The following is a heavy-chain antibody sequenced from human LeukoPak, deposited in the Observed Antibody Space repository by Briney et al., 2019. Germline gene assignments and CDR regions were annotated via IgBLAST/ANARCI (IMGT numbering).Heavy chain of an antibody. D-gene: IGHD3-22*01. Sequence: GGSLRLSCAASGFTFSSYSMNWVRQAPGKGLGWVSSISSSSSYIYYADSVKGRFTISRDNAKNSLYLQMNSLRAEDTAVYYCAGYYDSSGYGLTGAFDIWGQGTMVTVSS. V-gene: IGHV3-21*01. CDR1: GFTFSSYS. CDR3: AGYYDSSGYGLTGAFDI. CDR2: ISSSSSYI. J-gene: IGHJ3*02.